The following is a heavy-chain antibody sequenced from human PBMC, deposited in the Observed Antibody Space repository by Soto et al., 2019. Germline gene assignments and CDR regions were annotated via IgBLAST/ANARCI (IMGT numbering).Heavy chain of an antibody. J-gene: IGHJ5*02. CDR2: INHSGST. V-gene: IGHV4-34*01. Sequence: PSETLSLTCAVYGGSFSGYYWSWIRQPPGKGLEWIGEINHSGSTNYNPSLKSRVTISVDTSKNQFSLKLSSVTAADTAVYYCATSIELAGTKEFGWFDPWGQGTLVTVSS. CDR3: ATSIELAGTKEFGWFDP. D-gene: IGHD6-19*01. CDR1: GGSFSGYY.